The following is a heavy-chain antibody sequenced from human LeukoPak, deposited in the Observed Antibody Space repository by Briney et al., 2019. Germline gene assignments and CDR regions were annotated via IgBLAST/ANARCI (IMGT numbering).Heavy chain of an antibody. V-gene: IGHV1-46*01. Sequence: GGSVKVSCKASGYTFTSYYMHSVRQAPGQGLEWTGRINPSGGSTRYAQKFQGRVTMTRDTSTSTVYMELSSRRSEDTAVYCCAVGYNTDAFDIWGQGTMVTVSS. D-gene: IGHD3-3*01. CDR3: AVGYNTDAFDI. CDR2: INPSGGST. CDR1: GYTFTSYY. J-gene: IGHJ3*02.